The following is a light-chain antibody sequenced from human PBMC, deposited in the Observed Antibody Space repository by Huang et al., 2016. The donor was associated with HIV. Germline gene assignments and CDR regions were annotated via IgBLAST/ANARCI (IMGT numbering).Light chain of an antibody. V-gene: IGKV1-9*01. Sequence: IQLTQSPSSLSASVGDRVTITCRASQGISSYLAWYQQKPGKAPKRLIYAASTLQSGVPSRFGGSGSGTDFTLTISGLQPEDFATYYCQQLNSYPRFTFGPGTKVDIK. J-gene: IGKJ3*01. CDR2: AAS. CDR3: QQLNSYPRFT. CDR1: QGISSY.